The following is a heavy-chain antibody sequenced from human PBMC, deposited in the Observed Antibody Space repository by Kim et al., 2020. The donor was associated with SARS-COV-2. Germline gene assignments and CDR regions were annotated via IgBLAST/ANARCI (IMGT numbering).Heavy chain of an antibody. CDR2: ISSSSSTI. J-gene: IGHJ4*02. D-gene: IGHD6-19*01. CDR1: GFTFSSYS. V-gene: IGHV3-48*04. CDR3: ARVVSSGWYYFDY. Sequence: GGSLRLSCAASGFTFSSYSMNWVRQAPGKGLEWVSYISSSSSTIYYADSVKGRFTISRDNAKNSLYLQMNSLRAEDTAVYYCARVVSSGWYYFDYWGQGTLVTVSS.